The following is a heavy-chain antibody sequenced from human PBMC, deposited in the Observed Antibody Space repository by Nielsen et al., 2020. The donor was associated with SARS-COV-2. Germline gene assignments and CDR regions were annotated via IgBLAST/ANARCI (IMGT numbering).Heavy chain of an antibody. Sequence: GGSLRLSCAASGFTFSSYGMHWVRQAPGKGLEWVAVISYDGSNKYYADSVKGRFTISRDNSKNTLYLQMNSLRAEDTAVYYCAKGEWELLSRGSAFDIWGQGTMVTVSS. V-gene: IGHV3-30*18. J-gene: IGHJ3*02. D-gene: IGHD1-26*01. CDR2: ISYDGSNK. CDR1: GFTFSSYG. CDR3: AKGEWELLSRGSAFDI.